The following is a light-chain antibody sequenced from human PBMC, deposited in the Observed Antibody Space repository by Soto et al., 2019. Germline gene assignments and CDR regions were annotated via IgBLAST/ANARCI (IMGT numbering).Light chain of an antibody. V-gene: IGKV3D-7*01. Sequence: TQSPFTLSASVGDRVTITCRASQTVSIRSLTWCQHKPGQAPGLLIYGASTRATAIPARFSGSGSGTDFNLTVSSLQPEDFAVYYCQHDYNLLTFGRGNKV. CDR1: QTVSIRS. J-gene: IGKJ4*02. CDR3: QHDYNLLT. CDR2: GAS.